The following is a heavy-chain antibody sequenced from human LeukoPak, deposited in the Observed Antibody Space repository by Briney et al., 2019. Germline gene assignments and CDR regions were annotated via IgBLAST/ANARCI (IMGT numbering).Heavy chain of an antibody. CDR3: ARVSAPGLSSGYYPEKNDY. D-gene: IGHD3-22*01. CDR2: INPSGGST. J-gene: IGHJ4*02. V-gene: IGHV1-46*01. CDR1: GYTFTSYD. Sequence: ASVKVSCKASGYTFTSYDINWVRQAPGQGLEWMGIINPSGGSTSYAQKFQGRVTMTRDMSTSTVYMELSSLRSEDTAVYYCARVSAPGLSSGYYPEKNDYWGQGTLVTVSS.